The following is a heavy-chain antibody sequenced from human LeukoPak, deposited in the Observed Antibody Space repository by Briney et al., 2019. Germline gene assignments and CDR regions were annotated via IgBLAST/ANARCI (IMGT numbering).Heavy chain of an antibody. CDR1: GGSLSGYY. Sequence: PSETLSHTCAVYGGSLSGYYWSWIRQPPGKGLEWIGEINHSGSTNYNPSLKSRATISVDTSKNQFSLKLSSVTAADTAVYYCARGGVLMVYAIRRNNWFDPWGQGTLVTVSS. J-gene: IGHJ5*02. D-gene: IGHD2-8*01. V-gene: IGHV4-34*01. CDR3: ARGGVLMVYAIRRNNWFDP. CDR2: INHSGST.